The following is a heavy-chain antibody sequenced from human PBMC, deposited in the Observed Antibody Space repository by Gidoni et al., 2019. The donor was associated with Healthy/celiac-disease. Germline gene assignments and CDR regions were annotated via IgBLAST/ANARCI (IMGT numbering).Heavy chain of an antibody. CDR2: ISSSSSYI. J-gene: IGHJ6*02. D-gene: IGHD3-10*01. CDR3: ARDLRDYYYGMDV. Sequence: EVQLVESGGGLVKPGGSLRLSCAASGFTFSSYSMNWVRQAPGKGLEWGSSISSSSSYIYYADSVKGRFTISRDNAKNSLYLQMNSLRAEDTAVYYCARDLRDYYYGMDVWGQGTTVTVSS. CDR1: GFTFSSYS. V-gene: IGHV3-21*01.